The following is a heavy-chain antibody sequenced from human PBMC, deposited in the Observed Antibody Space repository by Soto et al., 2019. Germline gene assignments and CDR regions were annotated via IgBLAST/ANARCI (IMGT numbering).Heavy chain of an antibody. CDR3: ARGQRYSSSWYGINFLDY. CDR2: INHSGST. Sequence: PSETLSLTCAVYGGSFSGYYWSWIRQPPGKGLEWIGEINHSGSTNYNPSLKSRVTISVDTSKNQLSLKLSSVTAADTAVYYCARGQRYSSSWYGINFLDYWGQGTLV. J-gene: IGHJ4*02. D-gene: IGHD6-13*01. CDR1: GGSFSGYY. V-gene: IGHV4-34*01.